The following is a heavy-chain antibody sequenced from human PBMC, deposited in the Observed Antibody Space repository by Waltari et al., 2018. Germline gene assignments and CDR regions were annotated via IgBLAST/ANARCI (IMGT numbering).Heavy chain of an antibody. CDR3: ATRRGWELRKREFDY. D-gene: IGHD1-26*01. CDR2: IYYSGST. J-gene: IGHJ4*02. V-gene: IGHV4-59*01. Sequence: QVQLQESGPGLVKPSETLSLTCTVSGGSISSYYWSWIRQPPGKGLEWIEYIYYSGSTNYNPSRRRRVTISVDTSKNQFSLKLGSVTAADTAVYYCATRRGWELRKREFDYWGQGTLVTVSS. CDR1: GGSISSYY.